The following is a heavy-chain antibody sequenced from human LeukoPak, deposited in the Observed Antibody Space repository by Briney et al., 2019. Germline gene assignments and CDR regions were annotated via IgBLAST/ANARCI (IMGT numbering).Heavy chain of an antibody. CDR3: ARVSYSGYDWDYFDY. CDR2: IKQDGSEK. V-gene: IGHV3-7*01. J-gene: IGHJ4*02. Sequence: QTGGSLRLSCAASGFTFSSYWMSWVRHAPGKGLEWVANIKQDGSEKYYVDSVKGRFTISRDNAKNSLYLQMNSLGAEDTAVYYCARVSYSGYDWDYFDYWGQGTLVTVSS. CDR1: GFTFSSYW. D-gene: IGHD5-12*01.